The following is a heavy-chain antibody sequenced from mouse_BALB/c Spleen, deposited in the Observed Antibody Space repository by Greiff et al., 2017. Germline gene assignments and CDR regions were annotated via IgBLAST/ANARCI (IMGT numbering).Heavy chain of an antibody. D-gene: IGHD2-4*01. CDR2: INPNNGGT. CDR3: AREGYDYDDSFYAMDY. V-gene: IGHV1-18*01. CDR1: GYTFTDYN. Sequence: VQLKESGPELVKPGASVKIPCKASGYTFTDYNMDWVKQSHGKSLEWIGDINPNNGGTIYNQKFKGKATLTVDKSSSTAYMELRSLTSEDTAVYYCAREGYDYDDSFYAMDYWGQGTAVTVSS. J-gene: IGHJ4*01.